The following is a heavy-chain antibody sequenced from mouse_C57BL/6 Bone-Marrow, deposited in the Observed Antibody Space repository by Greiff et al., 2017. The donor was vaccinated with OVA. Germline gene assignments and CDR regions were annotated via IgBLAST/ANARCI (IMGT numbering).Heavy chain of an antibody. D-gene: IGHD1-2*01. CDR1: GYSITSGYY. J-gene: IGHJ4*01. CDR2: ISYDGSN. V-gene: IGHV3-6*01. Sequence: VQLKESGPGLVKPSQSLSLTCSVTGYSITSGYYWNWIRQFPGNKLEWMGYISYDGSNNYNPSLKNRISITRDTSKNQFFLKLNSVTTEDTATYYCARGRLRLAMDYWGQGTSVTVSS. CDR3: ARGRLRLAMDY.